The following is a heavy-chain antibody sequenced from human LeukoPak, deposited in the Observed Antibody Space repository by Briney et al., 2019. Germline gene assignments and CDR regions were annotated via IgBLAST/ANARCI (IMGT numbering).Heavy chain of an antibody. Sequence: VASVKVSCKASGYTFTSYAMNWVRQAPGQGLEWMGWNNTNTGNPTYAQGFTGRFVFSLDTSVSTAYLQISSLKAEDTAVYYCARVHGDYYYYYGMDVWGQGTTVTVSS. CDR3: ARVHGDYYYYYGMDV. D-gene: IGHD4-17*01. CDR2: NNTNTGNP. V-gene: IGHV7-4-1*02. CDR1: GYTFTSYA. J-gene: IGHJ6*02.